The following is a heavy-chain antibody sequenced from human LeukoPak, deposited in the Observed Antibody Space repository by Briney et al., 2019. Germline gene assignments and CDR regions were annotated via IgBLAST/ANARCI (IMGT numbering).Heavy chain of an antibody. CDR2: ISYDGSNK. CDR1: GLTFSSYA. Sequence: GGSLRLSCAASGLTFSSYAMHRVRQAPGKGLEWVAVISYDGSNKYYADSVKGRFTISRDNSKNTLYLQMNSLRAEDTAVYYCARNNYGSGSYSIDYWGQGTLVTVSS. CDR3: ARNNYGSGSYSIDY. V-gene: IGHV3-30-3*01. J-gene: IGHJ4*02. D-gene: IGHD3-10*01.